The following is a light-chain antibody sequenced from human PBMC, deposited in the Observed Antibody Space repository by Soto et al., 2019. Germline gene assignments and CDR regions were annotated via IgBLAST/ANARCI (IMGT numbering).Light chain of an antibody. J-gene: IGKJ4*01. V-gene: IGKV3-11*01. CDR2: DVS. Sequence: EIVLTQSPATLSLSPGDRATLSCRASQSVTSSLAWFQQKPGQAPRLLIYDVSRRATAIAARFSGSGSGTDFTLTISSLEPEDFAVYYCQQRTSWPTFGGGTKVEIK. CDR1: QSVTSS. CDR3: QQRTSWPT.